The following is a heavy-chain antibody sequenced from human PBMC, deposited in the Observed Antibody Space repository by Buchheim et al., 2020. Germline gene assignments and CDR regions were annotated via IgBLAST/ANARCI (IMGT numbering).Heavy chain of an antibody. V-gene: IGHV3-30-3*01. CDR3: ARDYWIVGATEGAFDY. CDR1: GFTFSSYA. CDR2: ISYDGSNK. J-gene: IGHJ4*02. D-gene: IGHD1-26*01. Sequence: QVQLVESGGGVVQPGRSLRLSCAASGFTFSSYAMHWVRQAPGKGLEWVAVISYDGSNKYYADSVKGRFTISRDNSKNTLYLQMNSLRAEDTAVYYCARDYWIVGATEGAFDYWGQGTL.